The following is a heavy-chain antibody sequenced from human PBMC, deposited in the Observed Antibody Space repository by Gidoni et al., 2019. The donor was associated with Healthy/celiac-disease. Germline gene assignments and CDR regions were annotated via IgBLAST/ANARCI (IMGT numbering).Heavy chain of an antibody. CDR3: TTGIAAAGYDYGMDV. CDR1: GFTFSNAW. J-gene: IGHJ6*02. D-gene: IGHD6-13*01. V-gene: IGHV3-15*01. CDR2: IKSKTDGGTT. Sequence: EVQLVESGGGLVKPGGSLRLSCAASGFTFSNAWMSWVRQAPGKGLEWVGRIKSKTDGGTTDYAAPVKGRFTISRDDSKNTLYLQMNSLKTEDTAVYYCTTGIAAAGYDYGMDVWGQGTTVTVSS.